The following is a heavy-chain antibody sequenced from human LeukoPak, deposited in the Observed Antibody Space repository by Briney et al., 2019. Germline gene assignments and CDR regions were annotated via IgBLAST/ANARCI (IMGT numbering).Heavy chain of an antibody. Sequence: PSETLSLTCNVSGGTISSYHWSWIRQSPGKGLEWIGFIYSTGSTNYNPSLKSRVTISVDTSKNQFSLKLTSVTAADTAVYYCARRHIAAASTLEYGGQGPLVTVSS. V-gene: IGHV4-59*01. J-gene: IGHJ4*02. CDR1: GGTISSYH. CDR2: IYSTGST. CDR3: ARRHIAAASTLEY. D-gene: IGHD6-13*01.